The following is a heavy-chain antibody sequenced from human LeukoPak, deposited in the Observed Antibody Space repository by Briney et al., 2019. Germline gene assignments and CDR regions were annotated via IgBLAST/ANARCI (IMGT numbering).Heavy chain of an antibody. CDR2: INTDGRIT. CDR1: GFSFRNYA. V-gene: IGHV3-64*02. J-gene: IGHJ4*02. CDR3: TRDGGSFRDFDY. Sequence: PGGSLRLSCVASGFSFRNYANHWVRQAPGKGLEYVSVINTDGRITYYADSVKGRFTISRDNSKNTVYLQMGSLRGEDMAVYYCTRDGGSFRDFDYWGQGALVTVSS. D-gene: IGHD1-26*01.